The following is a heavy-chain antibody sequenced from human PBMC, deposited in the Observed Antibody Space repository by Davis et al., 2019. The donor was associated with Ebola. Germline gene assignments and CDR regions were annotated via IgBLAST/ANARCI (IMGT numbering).Heavy chain of an antibody. CDR3: ARRSRVFGVVMFYGMDV. CDR1: GYTFTSYD. CDR2: MNPNSGGT. Sequence: ASVKVSCKASGYTFTSYDINWVRQASGQGLEWMGWMNPNSGGTNYAQKFQGWVTMTRDTSISTAYMELSRLRSDDTAVYYCARRSRVFGVVMFYGMDVWGQGTTVTVFS. D-gene: IGHD3-3*01. J-gene: IGHJ6*02. V-gene: IGHV1-2*04.